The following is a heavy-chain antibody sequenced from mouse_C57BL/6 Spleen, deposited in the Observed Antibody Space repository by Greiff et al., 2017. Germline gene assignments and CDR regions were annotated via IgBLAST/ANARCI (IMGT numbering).Heavy chain of an antibody. CDR1: GYTFTDYE. D-gene: IGHD2-2*01. CDR2: IDPETGGT. J-gene: IGHJ3*01. Sequence: QVHVKQSGAELVRPGASVTLSCKASGYTFTDYEMHWVKQTPVHGLEWIGAIDPETGGTAYNQKFKGKAILTADKSSSTAYMELRSLTSEDSAVYYCTSTMVTTRGAWFAYWGQGTLVTVSA. V-gene: IGHV1-15*01. CDR3: TSTMVTTRGAWFAY.